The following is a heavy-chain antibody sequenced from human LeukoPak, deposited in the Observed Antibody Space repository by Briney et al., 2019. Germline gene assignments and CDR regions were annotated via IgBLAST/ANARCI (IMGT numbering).Heavy chain of an antibody. CDR2: ISNNGGYT. D-gene: IGHD3-3*01. CDR3: AKDLAVDTIFGVVPYYYYYGMDV. CDR1: GFTFSSSA. Sequence: GGSLRLSCAASGFTFSSSAMSWVRQAPGKGLEWVSAISNNGGYTYYADSVQGRFTISRDNSKSTLCLQMNSLRAEDTAVYYCAKDLAVDTIFGVVPYYYYYGMDVWGQGTTVTVSS. J-gene: IGHJ6*02. V-gene: IGHV3-23*01.